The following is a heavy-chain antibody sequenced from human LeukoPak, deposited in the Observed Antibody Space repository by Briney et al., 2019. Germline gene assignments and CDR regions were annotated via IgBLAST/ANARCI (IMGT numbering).Heavy chain of an antibody. D-gene: IGHD5-18*01. CDR2: IYYSGST. CDR3: ARGSGRAAMVDDAFDI. V-gene: IGHV4-31*03. CDR1: GGSISSGGNT. J-gene: IGHJ3*02. Sequence: SETLSLTCTVSGGSISSGGNTWSWIRQHPGKGLEWIGYIYYSGSTYYNPSLKSRLTISVDTFRNQFTLKLSSVTAAGTAVYYCARGSGRAAMVDDAFDIWGQGTMVTVSS.